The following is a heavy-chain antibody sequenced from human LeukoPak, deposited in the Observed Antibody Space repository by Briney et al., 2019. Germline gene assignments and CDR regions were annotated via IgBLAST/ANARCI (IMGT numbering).Heavy chain of an antibody. V-gene: IGHV3-30*18. CDR3: AKDLVYSSSWYYYYYGMDV. CDR1: GFTFSSYG. J-gene: IGHJ6*02. CDR2: ISYDGSNK. Sequence: GGSLRLSCAASGFTFSSYGMHWVRQAPGKGLEWVAVISYDGSNKYYADSVKGRFTISRDNSKNTLYLQMSSLRAEDTAVYYCAKDLVYSSSWYYYYYGMDVWGQGTTVTVSS. D-gene: IGHD6-13*01.